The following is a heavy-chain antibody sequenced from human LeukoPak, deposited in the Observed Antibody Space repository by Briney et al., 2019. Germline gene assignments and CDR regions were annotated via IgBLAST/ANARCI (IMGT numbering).Heavy chain of an antibody. CDR3: LRVDDTNGHNWFDP. Sequence: GSLRLSCAASGFSFSYYWMHWVRQGSGKGPVWVSRIIGDGTRTDYADSVKGRFTISRDNAKSTLYLQMNSLTVEDTAVYYCLRVDDTNGHNWFDPWGQGTLVTVSS. J-gene: IGHJ5*02. D-gene: IGHD2-8*01. CDR1: GFSFSYYW. V-gene: IGHV3-74*01. CDR2: IIGDGTRT.